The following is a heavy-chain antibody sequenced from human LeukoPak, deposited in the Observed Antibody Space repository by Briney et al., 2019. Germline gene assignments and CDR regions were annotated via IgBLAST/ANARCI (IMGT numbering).Heavy chain of an antibody. CDR2: ITNTGTAT. CDR1: GLTFSNYA. D-gene: IGHD2-15*01. CDR3: AKGTLGYCSGSSCYPFDS. J-gene: IGHJ4*02. V-gene: IGHV3-23*05. Sequence: PGGSLRLSCAASGLTFSNYAMSSGRQAPGKGLECVTVITNTGTATAYADSVKGRFTISRDNSKNTLYRQMTSLRAEDTAVYFCAKGTLGYCSGSSCYPFDSWGQGTLVTVSS.